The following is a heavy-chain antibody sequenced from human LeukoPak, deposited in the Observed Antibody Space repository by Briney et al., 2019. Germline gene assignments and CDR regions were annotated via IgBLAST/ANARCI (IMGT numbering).Heavy chain of an antibody. Sequence: PSETLSLTCTVSGYSISSGYYWGWIRQPPGKGLEWIGSIYYSGSTYYNPSLKSRVTISVDTSKNQFSLKLSSVTAADTAVYYCARERSGTFSYWGQGTLVTVSS. CDR3: ARERSGTFSY. CDR1: GYSISSGYY. D-gene: IGHD3-16*01. V-gene: IGHV4-38-2*02. CDR2: IYYSGST. J-gene: IGHJ4*02.